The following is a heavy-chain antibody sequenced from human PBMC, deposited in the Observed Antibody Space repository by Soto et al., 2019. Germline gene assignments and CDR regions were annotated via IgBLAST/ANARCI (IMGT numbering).Heavy chain of an antibody. J-gene: IGHJ4*02. Sequence: EVQLLESGGGLVQPGGSLRLSCAASGFTFSSYAMSWVRQAPGKGLEWVSAISGSGGSTYYADSVKGRFTISRDNSKNTLYLQMNSLRAEDTAVYYCAKDRPIEYSSSFSSFYFDYWGQGTLDTVSS. CDR1: GFTFSSYA. V-gene: IGHV3-23*01. CDR2: ISGSGGST. D-gene: IGHD6-6*01. CDR3: AKDRPIEYSSSFSSFYFDY.